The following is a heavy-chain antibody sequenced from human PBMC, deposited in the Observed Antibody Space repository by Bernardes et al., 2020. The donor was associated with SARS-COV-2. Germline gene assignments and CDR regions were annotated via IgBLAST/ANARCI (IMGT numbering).Heavy chain of an antibody. V-gene: IGHV3-7*04. CDR2: IQQVGSGK. D-gene: IGHD2-2*01. Sequence: GGSLRLSCAASGFTFSSYWMSWVRQAPGKGLEWVANIQQVGSGKFFLDSVKGRFTISRDNAKNSVYLQMNSLRADDTAVYYCARVVVPAAVHWFDTWGQGTLVIDSS. CDR1: GFTFSSYW. CDR3: ARVVVPAAVHWFDT. J-gene: IGHJ5*02.